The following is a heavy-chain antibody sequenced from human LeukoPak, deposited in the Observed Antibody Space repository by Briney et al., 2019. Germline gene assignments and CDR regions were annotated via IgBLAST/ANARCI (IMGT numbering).Heavy chain of an antibody. Sequence: GGSLRLSCSASGFTISSYAMHWVRQAPGKGLEYVSAISSNGGSTYYADSVKGRFTISRDNSKNTLYLQMSSLRAEDTAVYYCVKGEIQLWPVRGRGAFDYWGQGTLVTVSS. V-gene: IGHV3-64D*06. CDR3: VKGEIQLWPVRGRGAFDY. CDR2: ISSNGGST. D-gene: IGHD5-18*01. J-gene: IGHJ4*02. CDR1: GFTISSYA.